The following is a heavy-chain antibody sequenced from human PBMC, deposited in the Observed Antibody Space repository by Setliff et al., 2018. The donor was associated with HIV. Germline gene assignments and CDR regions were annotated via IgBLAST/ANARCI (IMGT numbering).Heavy chain of an antibody. V-gene: IGHV4-59*01. CDR3: ARGARLLTGYADRWDYYYMRI. CDR2: IHYSGST. CDR1: GGSISNYY. Sequence: SETLSLTCTVSGGSISNYYWSWIRQSPEKGLEWIGYIHYSGSTNYNPSLKSRVTISLDTSKNQFSLKLSSVTAADTAIYYCARGARLLTGYADRWDYYYMRIWGKGTTVTVSS. J-gene: IGHJ6*03. D-gene: IGHD2-8*01.